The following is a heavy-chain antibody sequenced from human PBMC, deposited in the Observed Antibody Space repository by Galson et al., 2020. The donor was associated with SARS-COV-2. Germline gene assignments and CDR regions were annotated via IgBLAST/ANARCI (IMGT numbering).Heavy chain of an antibody. CDR2: IHYSGST. CDR1: GGSISSGGYY. V-gene: IGHV4-31*03. CDR3: AREGSGYDRPAFDI. J-gene: IGHJ3*02. Sequence: ASETLSLTCTVSGGSISSGGYYWSWIRQHPGKGLEWIGYIHYSGSTYYNTSLTSRVTISVDTSKNQFSLKLSSVTAADTAVYYCAREGSGYDRPAFDIWGQGTMVTVSS. D-gene: IGHD5-12*01.